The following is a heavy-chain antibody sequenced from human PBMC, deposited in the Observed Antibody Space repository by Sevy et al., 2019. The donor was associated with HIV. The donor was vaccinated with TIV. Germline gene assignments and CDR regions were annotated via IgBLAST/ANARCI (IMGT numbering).Heavy chain of an antibody. D-gene: IGHD3-10*01. CDR1: GFTFNTYG. V-gene: IGHV3-30*02. J-gene: IGHJ3*02. CDR2: IRYDGSTK. CDR3: VKGLGMVQGALLSDDI. Sequence: GSLRLSCAASGFTFNTYGMHWVRQAPGKGLDWVAFIRYDGSTKYFTDSVKGRFTISRDNSRNTLYLQMNSLRPADTAVYYCVKGLGMVQGALLSDDIWGQGTMVTVSS.